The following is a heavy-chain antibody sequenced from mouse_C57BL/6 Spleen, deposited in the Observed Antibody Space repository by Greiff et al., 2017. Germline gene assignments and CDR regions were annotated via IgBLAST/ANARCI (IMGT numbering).Heavy chain of an antibody. D-gene: IGHD2-4*01. CDR2: IRHDGSN. CDR1: GYSITSGYY. V-gene: IGHV3-6*01. Sequence: EVKLQEPGPGLVKPSQSLSLSCSVSGYSITSGYYRNWIRQFPGNKLEWMGFIRHDGSNNYNPALKNRTSITRDTSQNQFFLMLHSVTTEDTATYYCAGGGDYDEDYWGQGTTLTVSS. J-gene: IGHJ2*01. CDR3: AGGGDYDEDY.